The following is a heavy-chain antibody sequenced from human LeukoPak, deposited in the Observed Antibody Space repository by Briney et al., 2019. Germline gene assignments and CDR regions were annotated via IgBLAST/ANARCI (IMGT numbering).Heavy chain of an antibody. CDR1: GFSFSDSY. V-gene: IGHV3-11*01. J-gene: IGHJ4*02. CDR3: ARAIAAAGTGLYN. D-gene: IGHD6-13*01. Sequence: PGGSLRLSCAASGFSFSDSYMSWIRQAPGKGLEWVSYISTSGGTIYYADSVKGRFTIPRDNAKNSLYLQMNSLRAEDTAVYYCARAIAAAGTGLYNWGQGTLLTVSS. CDR2: ISTSGGTI.